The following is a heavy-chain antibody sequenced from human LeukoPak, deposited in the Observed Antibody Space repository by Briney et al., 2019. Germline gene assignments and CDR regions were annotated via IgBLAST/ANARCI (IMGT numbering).Heavy chain of an antibody. CDR1: GFTFSSYS. CDR2: INHSGST. D-gene: IGHD3-3*01. CDR3: ARDWYYDFWSGYYTGWFDP. J-gene: IGHJ5*02. V-gene: IGHV4-34*01. Sequence: GSLRLSCAASGFTFSSYSMNWVRQPPGKGLEWIGEINHSGSTNYNPSLKSRVTISVDTSKNQFSLKLSSVTAADTAVYYCARDWYYDFWSGYYTGWFDPWGQGTLVTVSS.